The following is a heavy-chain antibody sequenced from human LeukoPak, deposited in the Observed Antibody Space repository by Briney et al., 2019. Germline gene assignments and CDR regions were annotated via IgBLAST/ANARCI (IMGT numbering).Heavy chain of an antibody. V-gene: IGHV4-59*01. D-gene: IGHD2-21*02. CDR2: IYNTGSS. Sequence: SETLSLTCTVSAGSLSSYYWNWIRQTPREGLECIGYIYNTGSSNYNPSLKSRVTISLDTSKNQFSLKLTSVTAADTAVYYCVRRVVVVTANDKSDAFDVWGQGTVVTVSS. CDR1: AGSLSSYY. J-gene: IGHJ3*01. CDR3: VRRVVVVTANDKSDAFDV.